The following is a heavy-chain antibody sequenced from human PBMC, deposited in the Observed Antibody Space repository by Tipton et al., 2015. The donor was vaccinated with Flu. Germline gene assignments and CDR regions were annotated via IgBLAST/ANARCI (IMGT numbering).Heavy chain of an antibody. Sequence: AVSGFTVSSNYMGWVRQAPGKGLEWVSVIYSDGSTYYIDSVKGRFTISRDNSKNMLSLEMNSLRAEDTAVYYCARGQGANPWGQGTLVTVSS. CDR2: IYSDGST. CDR3: ARGQGANP. CDR1: GFTVSSNY. J-gene: IGHJ5*02. V-gene: IGHV3-53*01.